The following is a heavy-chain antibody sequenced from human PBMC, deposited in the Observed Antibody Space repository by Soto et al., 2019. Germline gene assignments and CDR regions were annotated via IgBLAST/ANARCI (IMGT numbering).Heavy chain of an antibody. D-gene: IGHD1-7*01. CDR2: IIPIFGTA. J-gene: IGHJ5*01. CDR3: ARGGSGTTQGLQWFDY. V-gene: IGHV1-69*13. CDR1: GGTFSSYA. Sequence: SVKVSCKASGGTFSSYAISWVRQAPGQGLEWMGVIIPIFGTANYAQKFQGRVTITADESTSTAYMELSSLRSEDTAVYYCARGGSGTTQGLQWFDYWGQGTLVTVSS.